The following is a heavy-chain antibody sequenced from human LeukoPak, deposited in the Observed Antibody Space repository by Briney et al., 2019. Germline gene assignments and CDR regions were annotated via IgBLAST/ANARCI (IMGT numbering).Heavy chain of an antibody. CDR3: ARLDTSGWSSAEYFQD. CDR2: ISSSSSYI. J-gene: IGHJ1*01. CDR1: GFTFSSYS. V-gene: IGHV3-21*04. Sequence: AGGSLRLSCAASGFTFSSYSMNWVRQAPGKGLEWVSSISSSSSYIYYADSVKGRFTISRDNSENTLYLQMHSLRVEDTAVYYCARLDTSGWSSAEYFQDWGQGTLVTVSS. D-gene: IGHD6-19*01.